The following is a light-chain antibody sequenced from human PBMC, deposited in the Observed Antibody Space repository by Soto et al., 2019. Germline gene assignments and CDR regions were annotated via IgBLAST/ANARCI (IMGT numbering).Light chain of an antibody. CDR3: CSFAVGAALV. CDR2: EGT. J-gene: IGLJ2*01. CDR1: SSNVGTYDL. V-gene: IGLV2-23*01. Sequence: QSVLTQPASVSASPGQSITISCTGTSSNVGTYDLVSWYQHHPDKAPKLIIYEGTKRPSGISSRFSGSNARNTASLTISGLQAEDDADYYCCSFAVGAALVFGGGTKLTVL.